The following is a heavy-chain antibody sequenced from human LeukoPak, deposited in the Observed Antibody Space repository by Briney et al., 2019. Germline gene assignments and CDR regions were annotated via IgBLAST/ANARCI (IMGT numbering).Heavy chain of an antibody. J-gene: IGHJ4*02. CDR3: ARVERGTYYYGSGSYFNFDY. V-gene: IGHV4-59*01. Sequence: PSETLSLTCTVSGGSISSYYWSWIRQPPGKGLEWIGYIYYSGSTNYNPSLKSRVTISVDTSKNQFSLKLSSVTAADTAVYYCARVERGTYYYGSGSYFNFDYWGQGTLVTVSS. CDR2: IYYSGST. D-gene: IGHD3-10*01. CDR1: GGSISSYY.